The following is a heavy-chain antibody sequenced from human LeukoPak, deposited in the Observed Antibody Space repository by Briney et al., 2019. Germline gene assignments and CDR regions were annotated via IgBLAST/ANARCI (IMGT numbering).Heavy chain of an antibody. Sequence: ASVKVSCKASGGTFSSYAISWVRQAPGQGLEWMGIINPSGGSTSYAQKFQGRVTMTRDTSVSTAYMELTRLRSDDTAVYYCARDYDISTGYFLINWGQGTLVIVSS. J-gene: IGHJ4*02. CDR1: GGTFSSYA. V-gene: IGHV1-46*01. D-gene: IGHD3-9*01. CDR3: ARDYDISTGYFLIN. CDR2: INPSGGST.